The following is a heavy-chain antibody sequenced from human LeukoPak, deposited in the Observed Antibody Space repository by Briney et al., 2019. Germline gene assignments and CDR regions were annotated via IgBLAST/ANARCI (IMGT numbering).Heavy chain of an antibody. CDR1: GFTFSSYS. Sequence: GGSLRLSCAASGFTFSSYSMNWVRQAPGKGLEWVSYISSSSSTIYYADSVKGRFTISRDNAKNSLYLQMNSLRVEDTAVYYCARVRARSYCSSTSCYGYWGQGTLVTVSS. J-gene: IGHJ4*02. D-gene: IGHD2-2*01. V-gene: IGHV3-48*01. CDR2: ISSSSSTI. CDR3: ARVRARSYCSSTSCYGY.